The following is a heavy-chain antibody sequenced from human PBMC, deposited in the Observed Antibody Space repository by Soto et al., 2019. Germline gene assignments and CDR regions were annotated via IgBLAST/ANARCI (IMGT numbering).Heavy chain of an antibody. CDR1: GYTFTNYA. J-gene: IGHJ4*02. D-gene: IGHD3-10*01. CDR2: INAGNGHT. CDR3: ARGRWPQTPADYYLDY. Sequence: QVQLVQSGTEVKKPGASVILSCKASGYTFTNYAIHWVRQAPGQRLEWMVWINAGNGHTKYSQKFQGRVTVTRDPPAATASRGVTPRSSEDTAVYSCARGRWPQTPADYYLDYWGQGTLVTVSS. V-gene: IGHV1-3*01.